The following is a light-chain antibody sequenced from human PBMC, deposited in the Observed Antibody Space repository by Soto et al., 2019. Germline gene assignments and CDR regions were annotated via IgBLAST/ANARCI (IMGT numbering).Light chain of an antibody. CDR3: QQHNSYPLT. CDR1: QDISSY. CDR2: AAS. V-gene: IGKV1-9*01. Sequence: IQLTQSPSSLSASVGDRVTITCRASQDISSYLAWYQQKPGKAPKVLIYAASTLQGGVPSRFSGSGSGTDFTLTIGSLQPEDFATYYCQQHNSYPLTFGGGTKVDIK. J-gene: IGKJ4*01.